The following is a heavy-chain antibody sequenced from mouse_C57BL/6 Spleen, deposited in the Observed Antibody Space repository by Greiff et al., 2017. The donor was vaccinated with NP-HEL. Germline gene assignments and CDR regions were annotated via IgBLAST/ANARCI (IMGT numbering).Heavy chain of an antibody. J-gene: IGHJ4*01. CDR3: ARDSSGPWAMDY. D-gene: IGHD3-2*02. V-gene: IGHV7-3*01. CDR2: IRNKANGYTT. CDR1: GFTFTDYY. Sequence: EVRRVESGGGLVQPGGSLSLSCAASGFTFTDYYMSWVRQPPGKALEWLGFIRNKANGYTTEYSASVKGRFTISRDNSQSILYLQMNALRAEDSATYYCARDSSGPWAMDYWGQGTSVTVSS.